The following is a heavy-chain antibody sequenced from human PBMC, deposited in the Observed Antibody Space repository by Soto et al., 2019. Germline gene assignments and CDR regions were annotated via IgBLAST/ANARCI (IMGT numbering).Heavy chain of an antibody. D-gene: IGHD2-21*01. CDR1: GFRFSDYP. CDR2: IKQDGSEK. Sequence: GGSLRLSCVGSGFRFSDYPLNWVRQAPGKGLEWVANIKQDGSEKYYVDSVKGRFTISRDNAKNSLYLQMNSLRAEDTAVYYCARELWWHPFDYWGQGTLVTVSS. V-gene: IGHV3-7*03. J-gene: IGHJ4*02. CDR3: ARELWWHPFDY.